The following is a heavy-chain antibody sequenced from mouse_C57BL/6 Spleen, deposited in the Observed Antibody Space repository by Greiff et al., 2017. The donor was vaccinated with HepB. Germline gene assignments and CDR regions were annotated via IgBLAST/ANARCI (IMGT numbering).Heavy chain of an antibody. CDR1: GYTFTDYY. J-gene: IGHJ2*01. D-gene: IGHD2-3*01. Sequence: EVQLQQSGPELVKPGASVKISCKASGYTFTDYYMNWVKQSHGKSLEWIGDINPNNGGTSYNQKFKGKATLTVDKSSSTAYMELRSLTSEDSAVYYCARGWLLNFDYWGQGTTLTVSS. CDR3: ARGWLLNFDY. V-gene: IGHV1-26*01. CDR2: INPNNGGT.